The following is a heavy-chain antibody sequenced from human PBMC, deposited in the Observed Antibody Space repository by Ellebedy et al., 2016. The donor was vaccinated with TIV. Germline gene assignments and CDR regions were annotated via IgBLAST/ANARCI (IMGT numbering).Heavy chain of an antibody. Sequence: PGGSLRLSCAGSGFPFNTYSMNWVRQAPGKGLAWISYISKSDTTYYADSVRGRFTISRDNAKKSVYLQMNSLRLEDTALYYCARDAMILIFDSWGQGTLVTVSS. V-gene: IGHV3-48*01. CDR2: ISKSDTT. D-gene: IGHD2-15*01. CDR1: GFPFNTYS. J-gene: IGHJ4*02. CDR3: ARDAMILIFDS.